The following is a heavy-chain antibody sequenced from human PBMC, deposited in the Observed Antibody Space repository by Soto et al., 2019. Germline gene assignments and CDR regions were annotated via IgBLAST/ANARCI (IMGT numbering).Heavy chain of an antibody. Sequence: TGGSLRLSCTASGFTSGDYAMSWFRQAPGKGLEWVGFIRRKTYGGTTEYAASVKGRFAISRDDSKSIAYLQMNSLETEDTAVYYCTREPLHYYDSSGYYYRFDYWGQGTLVTVSS. D-gene: IGHD3-22*01. J-gene: IGHJ4*02. V-gene: IGHV3-49*03. CDR3: TREPLHYYDSSGYYYRFDY. CDR1: GFTSGDYA. CDR2: IRRKTYGGTT.